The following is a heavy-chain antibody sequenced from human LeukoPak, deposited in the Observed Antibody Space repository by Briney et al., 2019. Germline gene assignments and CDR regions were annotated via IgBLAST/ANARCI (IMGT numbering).Heavy chain of an antibody. J-gene: IGHJ1*01. CDR3: ARVVQSTDSSGFYLPEYFQH. CDR1: GYSISSGYY. CDR2: IYHSGST. V-gene: IGHV4-38-2*02. D-gene: IGHD3-22*01. Sequence: SETLSLTCTVSGYSISSGYYWGWIRQSPGKGLEWIGSIYHSGSTYYNPSLKSRVTISVDTSKNQFSLKLRSVTAADTAVYYCARVVQSTDSSGFYLPEYFQHWGQGTLVTVSS.